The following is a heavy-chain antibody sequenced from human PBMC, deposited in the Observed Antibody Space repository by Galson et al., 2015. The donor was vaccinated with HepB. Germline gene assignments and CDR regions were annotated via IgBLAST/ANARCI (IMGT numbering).Heavy chain of an antibody. V-gene: IGHV3-33*01. Sequence: SLRLSCAASGFTFSSYGMHWVRQAPGKGLEWVAVIWYDGSNKYYADSVKGRFTISRDNSKNTLYLQMNSLRAEDTAVYYCARDSVTYYYDTWSQGTLVTVSS. D-gene: IGHD3-22*01. J-gene: IGHJ1*01. CDR2: IWYDGSNK. CDR3: ARDSVTYYYDT. CDR1: GFTFSSYG.